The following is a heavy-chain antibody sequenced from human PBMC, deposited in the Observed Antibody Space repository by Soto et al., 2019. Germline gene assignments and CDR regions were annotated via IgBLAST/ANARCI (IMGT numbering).Heavy chain of an antibody. CDR2: ISVSGGGSS. D-gene: IGHD2-2*01. J-gene: IGHJ1*01. CDR1: GFTFSSFA. CDR3: AKWARYCSTTTCRK. V-gene: IGHV3-23*01. Sequence: EVQLLESGGGLVQPGGSLRLSCVASGFTFSSFAMSWVRQAPGKGLEWVSAISVSGGGSSYYADSVKGRFTISRDNSMKTLYLQMNSLRAEDTALYYCAKWARYCSTTTCRKWGQGTLVTVSS.